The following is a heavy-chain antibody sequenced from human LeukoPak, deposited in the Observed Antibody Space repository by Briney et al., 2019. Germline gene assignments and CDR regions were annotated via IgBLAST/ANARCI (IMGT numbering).Heavy chain of an antibody. CDR1: GYSISSGYY. J-gene: IGHJ4*02. CDR3: ARINRQQLVLDC. D-gene: IGHD6-13*01. V-gene: IGHV4-38-2*01. Sequence: PSETLSLTCAVSGYSISSGYYWGWIRPPPGKGLEWIGSIYHSGSTYYNPSLKSRVTISVDTSKNLFSLKLSSVTAADTAVYYCARINRQQLVLDCWGQGTLVTVSS. CDR2: IYHSGST.